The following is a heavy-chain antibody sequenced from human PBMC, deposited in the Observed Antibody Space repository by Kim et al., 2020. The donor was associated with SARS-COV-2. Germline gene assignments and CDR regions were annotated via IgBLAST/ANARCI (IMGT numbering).Heavy chain of an antibody. V-gene: IGHV3-23*01. D-gene: IGHD1-7*01. CDR3: PRELLRALH. CDR1: GTIFSNYA. Sequence: GGSLRLSCVVSGTIFSNYAMSWVRQAPGKGLEWVSYVSGGGGITTYADSVRGRFSISRENSKDTVYLHMDSLRADDTAAHYCPRELLRALHWGQGTLV. CDR2: VSGGGGIT. J-gene: IGHJ4*02.